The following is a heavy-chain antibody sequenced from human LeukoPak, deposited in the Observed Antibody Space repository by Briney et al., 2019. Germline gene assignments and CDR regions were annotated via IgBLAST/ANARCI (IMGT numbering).Heavy chain of an antibody. V-gene: IGHV3-23*01. CDR3: AKGTGTGMAYPYGMDV. D-gene: IGHD1-1*01. J-gene: IGHJ6*04. CDR2: ISDSGVRT. Sequence: GGSLRLSCAASGFTLSSYAMSWVRQAPGKGLEWVSTISDSGVRTYYADSVKGRLTISRDSSKNTLSLQMGSLRAEDTAIYYCAKGTGTGMAYPYGMDVWGKGTTVTVSS. CDR1: GFTLSSYA.